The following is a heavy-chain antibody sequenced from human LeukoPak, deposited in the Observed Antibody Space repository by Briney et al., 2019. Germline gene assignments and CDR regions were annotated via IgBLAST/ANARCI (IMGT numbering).Heavy chain of an antibody. V-gene: IGHV3-30*04. J-gene: IGHJ3*02. Sequence: GGSLRLSCVTSGFTFSNHAMHWVRPGPGKGLEWVAVISDDGTSKFYADSVKGRFTIFRDNSKNTLFLQINSLRPEDTAMYYCARVDDLDAFDIWGQGTLVTVSS. D-gene: IGHD2-2*03. CDR1: GFTFSNHA. CDR3: ARVDDLDAFDI. CDR2: ISDDGTSK.